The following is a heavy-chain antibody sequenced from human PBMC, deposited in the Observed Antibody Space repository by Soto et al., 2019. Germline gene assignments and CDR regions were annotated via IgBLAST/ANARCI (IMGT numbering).Heavy chain of an antibody. J-gene: IGHJ4*02. CDR2: ICYSGST. V-gene: IGHV4-59*01. Sequence: SETLSLTCTVSGGSISSYYWSWIRQPPGKGLEWIGYICYSGSTNYNPSLKSRVTISVDTSKNQFSLKLSSVTAADTAVYYCARVIAEYTSSMIDYWGQGTLVTVSS. CDR1: GGSISSYY. D-gene: IGHD6-6*01. CDR3: ARVIAEYTSSMIDY.